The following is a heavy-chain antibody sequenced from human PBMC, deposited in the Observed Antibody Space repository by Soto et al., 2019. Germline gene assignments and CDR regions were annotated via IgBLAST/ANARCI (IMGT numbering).Heavy chain of an antibody. D-gene: IGHD5-12*01. Sequence: QVQLVQSGAEVKKPGASVKVSCKASGYTFTNYDLNWVRQATGQGPEWMGWVNPNSGKTGYAQKVQDRVTMTRNTSISTAYMELSSLRSEDTAIYYCARGGHSGYDYSDYWGQGTLVTVSS. CDR3: ARGGHSGYDYSDY. CDR1: GYTFTNYD. CDR2: VNPNSGKT. J-gene: IGHJ4*02. V-gene: IGHV1-8*01.